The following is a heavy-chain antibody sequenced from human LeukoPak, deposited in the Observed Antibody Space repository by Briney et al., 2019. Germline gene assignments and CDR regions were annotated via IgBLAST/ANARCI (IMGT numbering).Heavy chain of an antibody. CDR1: GFTFSSYG. CDR2: IWYDGSNK. D-gene: IGHD6-6*01. J-gene: IGHJ4*02. V-gene: IGHV3-33*01. Sequence: GGSLRLSCAASGFTFSSYGMHWVRQAPGKGLEWVAAIWYDGSNKYYADSVKGRFTISRDNSKNTLYLQMNSLRAEDTAVYYCARDSSSLAFDYWGQGTLVTVSS. CDR3: ARDSSSLAFDY.